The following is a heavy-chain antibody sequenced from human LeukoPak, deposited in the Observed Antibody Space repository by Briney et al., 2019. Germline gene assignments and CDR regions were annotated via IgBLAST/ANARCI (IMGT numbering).Heavy chain of an antibody. Sequence: PGRSLRLSCAASGFTFEDYDMHWVRQAPGKGLEWVSSISWNSGSRGHADSVKGRFTISRDNAKNSLYLQMDSLRTEDTAFYYCAKDTSWFTSAFDIWGQGTMVTVSS. CDR2: ISWNSGSR. V-gene: IGHV3-9*01. CDR1: GFTFEDYD. J-gene: IGHJ3*02. CDR3: AKDTSWFTSAFDI. D-gene: IGHD3-10*01.